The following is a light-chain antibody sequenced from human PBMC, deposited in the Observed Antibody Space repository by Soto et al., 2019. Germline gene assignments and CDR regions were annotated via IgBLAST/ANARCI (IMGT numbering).Light chain of an antibody. CDR3: QQYNDNWPT. Sequence: EIVLTQSPATLSLSPGERATLSCRASQSVSSYLAWYQQKPGQAPRXLIYDASNRATGIPARFSGSGSGTELTITINGLQSEDFDVYDGQQYNDNWPTFGQGTKVDIK. CDR2: DAS. J-gene: IGKJ1*01. CDR1: QSVSSY. V-gene: IGKV3-11*01.